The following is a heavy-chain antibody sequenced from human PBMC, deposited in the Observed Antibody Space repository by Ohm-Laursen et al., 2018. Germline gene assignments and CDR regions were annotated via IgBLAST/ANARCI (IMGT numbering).Heavy chain of an antibody. CDR2: INPGDSDT. D-gene: IGHD2-2*01. V-gene: IGHV5-51*01. CDR3: AKHGGTYGQYHFDS. Sequence: GAPLKISCKGSGYSFPTYWIGCVRQMPGKGLEGMGIINPGDSDTRYHPSFQGQAPISAGKSISTAYLQWSSLKAPYTAMYYGAKHGGTYGQYHFDSWGHGTLVTVSS. CDR1: GYSFPTYW. J-gene: IGHJ4*01.